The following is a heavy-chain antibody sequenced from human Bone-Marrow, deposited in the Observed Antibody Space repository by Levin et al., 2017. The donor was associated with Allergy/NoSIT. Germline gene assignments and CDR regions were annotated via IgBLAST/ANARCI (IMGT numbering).Heavy chain of an antibody. D-gene: IGHD2-2*01. Sequence: SETLSLTCTVSGGSTSSYYWSWIRQPPGKGLEWIGYIYYSVSTNYNPSLTSRVTISVDTSRNQFSLKLSSVTAADTAVYYCAGGSVVVPAAMPEYYFDYWGQGTLVTVSS. CDR2: IYYSVST. CDR3: AGGSVVVPAAMPEYYFDY. V-gene: IGHV4-59*01. J-gene: IGHJ4*02. CDR1: GGSTSSYY.